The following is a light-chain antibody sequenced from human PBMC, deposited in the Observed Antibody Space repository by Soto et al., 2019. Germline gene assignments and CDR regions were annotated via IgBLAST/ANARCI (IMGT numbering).Light chain of an antibody. V-gene: IGKV3-20*01. CDR3: QHYDCSLVT. CDR2: GAS. J-gene: IGKJ1*01. Sequence: VLSQSPGPLPLSPGARATLSCRASQSVSSNYLVCPQQPPGQAPLLLICGASSSPTVIPDLFSSRSSATVFTLTISLLEPEFVVLYCRQHYDCSLVTFGQGTKVDI. CDR1: QSVSSNY.